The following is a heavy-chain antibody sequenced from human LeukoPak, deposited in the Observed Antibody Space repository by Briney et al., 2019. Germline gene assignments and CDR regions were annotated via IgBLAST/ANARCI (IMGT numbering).Heavy chain of an antibody. V-gene: IGHV1-18*01. D-gene: IGHD5-18*01. J-gene: IGHJ4*02. CDR3: ARGERSGYSYGYDIRYYFDH. CDR1: GYIFASYG. Sequence: ASVKVSCKASGYIFASYGISWVRQAPGQGLEWMGRISAYNGNTNYAQRLQGRVTMTTDTSTSTAYMELRSLRSDDTAVYYCARGERSGYSYGYDIRYYFDHWGQGTLVTVSS. CDR2: ISAYNGNT.